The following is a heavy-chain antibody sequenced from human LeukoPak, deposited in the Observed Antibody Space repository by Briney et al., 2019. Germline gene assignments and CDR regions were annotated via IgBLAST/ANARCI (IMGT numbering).Heavy chain of an antibody. CDR2: ISGSGSNT. CDR3: ARGVPKTSYYYYYMDV. D-gene: IGHD4-11*01. Sequence: PGGTLRLSCAASGFTFSNYAMSWVRQSPGKGLEWVSAISGSGSNTFYADSVKGRFTISRDNAKNSLYLQMNSLRAEDTAVYYCARGVPKTSYYYYYMDVWGKGTTVTVSS. CDR1: GFTFSNYA. J-gene: IGHJ6*03. V-gene: IGHV3-23*01.